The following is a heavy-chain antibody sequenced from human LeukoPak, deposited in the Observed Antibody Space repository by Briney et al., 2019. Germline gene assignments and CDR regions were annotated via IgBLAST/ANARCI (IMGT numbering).Heavy chain of an antibody. D-gene: IGHD2-2*01. CDR3: ASRTVCSSTSCCADYYYGMDV. J-gene: IGHJ6*02. V-gene: IGHV5-10-1*01. CDR2: IDPSDSYT. Sequence: GESLRFSCKGSGYSFTSYWISWVRPMPGKGLEWMGRIDPSDSYTNYSPSFQGHVTISADKSISTAYLQWSSLKASDTAMYYCASRTVCSSTSCCADYYYGMDVWGQETTVTVS. CDR1: GYSFTSYW.